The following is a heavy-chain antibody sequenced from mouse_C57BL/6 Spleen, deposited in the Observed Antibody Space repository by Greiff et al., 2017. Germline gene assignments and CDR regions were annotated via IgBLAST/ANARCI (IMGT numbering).Heavy chain of an antibody. V-gene: IGHV1-54*01. D-gene: IGHD2-10*01. CDR2: INPGSGGT. CDR1: GYAFTNYL. Sequence: QVQLQQSGAELVRPGTSVKVSCKASGYAFTNYLIEWVKQRLGQGLEWIGVINPGSGGTNYNEKFKGKATLTADKSSSTAYMQLSSLTSEDSAVYFCARSYYDYYAMDYWGQGTSVTVSS. CDR3: ARSYYDYYAMDY. J-gene: IGHJ4*01.